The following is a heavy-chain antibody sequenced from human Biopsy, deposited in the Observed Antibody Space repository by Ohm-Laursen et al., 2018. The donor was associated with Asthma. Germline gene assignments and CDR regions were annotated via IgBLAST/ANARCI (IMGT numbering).Heavy chain of an antibody. CDR2: IYYSGTT. CDR3: VRGSSSWHHGPFHYYYGLDV. J-gene: IGHJ6*02. Sequence: SETLSLTCSLSSGSGGYMRSGNYYWGWIHQPPGKGLEWIGSIYYSGTTYYNPSLGSRVTVSATTSKNQFSLKLASVTAADTAVYYCVRGSSSWHHGPFHYYYGLDVWGQGTTATVSS. CDR1: SGSGGYMRSGNYY. D-gene: IGHD6-13*01. V-gene: IGHV4-39*01.